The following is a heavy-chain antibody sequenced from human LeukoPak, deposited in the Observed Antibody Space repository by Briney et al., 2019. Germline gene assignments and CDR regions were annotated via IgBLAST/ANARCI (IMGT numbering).Heavy chain of an antibody. CDR2: IYSGGST. CDR1: GFTFSSNY. CDR3: ARDQGRSGWYLDYYYGMDV. Sequence: GGSLRLSCAASGFTFSSNYMSWVRQAPGKGLEWVSVIYSGGSTYHADSVKGRFTISRDNSKNTLYLQMNSLRAEDTAVYYCARDQGRSGWYLDYYYGMDVWGKGTTVTVSS. D-gene: IGHD6-19*01. J-gene: IGHJ6*04. V-gene: IGHV3-53*01.